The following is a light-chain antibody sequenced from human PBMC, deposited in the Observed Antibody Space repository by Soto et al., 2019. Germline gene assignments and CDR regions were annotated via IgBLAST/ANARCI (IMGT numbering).Light chain of an antibody. CDR2: AAS. CDR3: QQSYSTLWT. V-gene: IGKV1-39*01. J-gene: IGKJ1*01. CDR1: QSISSY. Sequence: IQITQSPSSLAASVGYRVTITCRASQSISSYLNWYQQKPGKAPKLLIYAASSLQSGVPSRFSGSGSGTDFTLTISSLQPEDFATYYCQQSYSTLWTFGQGTKV.